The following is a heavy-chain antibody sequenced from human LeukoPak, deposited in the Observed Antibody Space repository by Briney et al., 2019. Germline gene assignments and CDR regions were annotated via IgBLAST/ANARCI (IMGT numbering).Heavy chain of an antibody. J-gene: IGHJ5*02. V-gene: IGHV1-8*01. CDR2: MNPNRGNT. CDR3: ARDRPKHYGDHPWFDP. D-gene: IGHD4-17*01. CDR1: GYTFTSYD. Sequence: AASVTVSCMASGYTFTSYDINWVRQATGPGLEWMGWMNPNRGNTGYAQKFQGRVTITRNTSISTAYMELSSLRSEDTAVYYCARDRPKHYGDHPWFDPWGQGTLVTVSS.